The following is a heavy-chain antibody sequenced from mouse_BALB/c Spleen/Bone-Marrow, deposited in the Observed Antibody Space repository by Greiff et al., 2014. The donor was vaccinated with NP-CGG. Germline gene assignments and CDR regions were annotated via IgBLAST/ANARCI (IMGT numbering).Heavy chain of an antibody. V-gene: IGHV3-2*02. Sequence: EVQLQQSGSGLVKPSQSLSLTCTVTGYSITSDYAWNWIRQFPGNKLEWMGYISYSGSTSYDPSLKSRISITRDTSKNQFFLQLNSVTTEDTATYYCARSSYFDYDGAMDYWGQGTSVTVSS. D-gene: IGHD2-4*01. CDR2: ISYSGST. CDR1: GYSITSDYA. J-gene: IGHJ4*01. CDR3: ARSSYFDYDGAMDY.